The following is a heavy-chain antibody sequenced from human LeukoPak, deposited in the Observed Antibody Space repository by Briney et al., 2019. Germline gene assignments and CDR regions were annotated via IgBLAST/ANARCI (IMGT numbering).Heavy chain of an antibody. V-gene: IGHV4-59*01. CDR3: ASGPVGFNWNTEGSF. J-gene: IGHJ4*02. Sequence: SETLSLNCTVSGGSISNYYWSWIRHPPGKGLEWIGYIYDSGNTKYNPSLKSRVTISVDTSKNQFSLKLSSVTAADTAVYYCASGPVGFNWNTEGSFWGQGTLVTVSS. D-gene: IGHD1/OR15-1a*01. CDR2: IYDSGNT. CDR1: GGSISNYY.